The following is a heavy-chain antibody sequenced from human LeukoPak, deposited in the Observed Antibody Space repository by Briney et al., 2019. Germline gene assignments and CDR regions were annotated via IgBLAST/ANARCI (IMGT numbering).Heavy chain of an antibody. J-gene: IGHJ4*02. CDR3: TREDY. CDR2: IIPNSGAT. CDR1: GYTFTGYP. Sequence: ASVKVSCKASGYTFTGYPILWVRQAPGQGLEWMGWIIPNSGATTYAQKFQGRVTMTRDTSISTAFMELSSLTSDDTAVYYCTREDYWGQGTLVTVSS. V-gene: IGHV1-2*02.